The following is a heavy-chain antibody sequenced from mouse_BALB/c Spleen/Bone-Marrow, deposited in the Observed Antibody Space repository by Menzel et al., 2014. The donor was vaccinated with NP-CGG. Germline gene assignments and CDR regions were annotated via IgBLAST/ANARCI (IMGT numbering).Heavy chain of an antibody. Sequence: EVKLLESGGGLVQPGGSLKLSCAASGFDFSRYWMSWVRQAPGKGLEWIGEINPDTSTINYTPSLKDKFIISRDNAKNTLYLQMSKVRSEDTALYYCVRQKHYYGYPFVYWGQGTLVTVSA. CDR3: VRQKHYYGYPFVY. J-gene: IGHJ3*01. CDR2: INPDTSTI. D-gene: IGHD1-2*01. V-gene: IGHV4-1*02. CDR1: GFDFSRYW.